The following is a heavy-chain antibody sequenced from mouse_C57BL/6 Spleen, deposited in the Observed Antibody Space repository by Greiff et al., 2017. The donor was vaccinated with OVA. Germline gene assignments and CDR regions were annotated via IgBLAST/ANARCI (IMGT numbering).Heavy chain of an antibody. Sequence: EVQGVESGGGLVKPGGSLKLSCAASGFTFSDYGMHWVRQAPEKGLEWVAYISSGSSTIYYADKVKGRFTISRDNAKNTLFLQMTSLRSEDTAMYYCARADYYGSSYFDYWGQGTTLTVSS. CDR3: ARADYYGSSYFDY. J-gene: IGHJ2*01. D-gene: IGHD1-1*01. CDR2: ISSGSSTI. V-gene: IGHV5-17*01. CDR1: GFTFSDYG.